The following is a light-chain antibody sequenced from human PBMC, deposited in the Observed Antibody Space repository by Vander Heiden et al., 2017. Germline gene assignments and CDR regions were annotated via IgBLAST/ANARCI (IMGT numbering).Light chain of an antibody. CDR2: DAS. CDR3: QQRSNWPT. Sequence: EIVLTQSLATLSLSPGERATLSCRASQSVSSYLAWYQQKPGKAPRLLIYDASNGATGIPARFSGSGSGTDFTLTISSLEPEDFAVYYCQQRSNWPTFGQGTKLEIK. CDR1: QSVSSY. V-gene: IGKV3-11*01. J-gene: IGKJ2*01.